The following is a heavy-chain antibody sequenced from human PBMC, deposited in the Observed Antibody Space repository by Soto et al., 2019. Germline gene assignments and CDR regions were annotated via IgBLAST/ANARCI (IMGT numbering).Heavy chain of an antibody. V-gene: IGHV1-2*04. Sequence: ASVKVSCKASGYTFTGYYMHWVRQAPGQGLEWMEWINPNSGGTSYAQKFQGWVTMTRDTSISTAYMELSRLRSDDTAVYYCAREGGSYSFDIWGQGTMVTVS. CDR3: AREGGSYSFDI. D-gene: IGHD1-26*01. J-gene: IGHJ3*02. CDR1: GYTFTGYY. CDR2: INPNSGGT.